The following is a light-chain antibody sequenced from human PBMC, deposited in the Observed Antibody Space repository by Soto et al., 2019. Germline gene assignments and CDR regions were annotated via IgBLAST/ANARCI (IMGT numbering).Light chain of an antibody. CDR2: EVD. J-gene: IGLJ1*01. CDR3: SSYARSRTYV. V-gene: IGLV2-14*01. CDR1: SSDVGGYKL. Sequence: QSALTQPASVSGSPGQSITISCTGSSSDVGGYKLVSWYLQHPGKAPKLLIYEVDKRPSGVSTRFSGSKSGDTASLTISGLKAEDEADYYCSSYARSRTYVFGTGTKVTVL.